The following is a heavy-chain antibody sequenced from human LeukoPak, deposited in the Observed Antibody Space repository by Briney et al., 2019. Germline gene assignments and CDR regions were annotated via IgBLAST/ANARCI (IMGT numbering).Heavy chain of an antibody. CDR3: ARDPQCSSISCFHGFDP. D-gene: IGHD2-2*01. Sequence: GRSLRLSCAASGFTFSTYTMHWVRQAPGKGLEWVAIISFDGSYEYYADSVKGRFTISRDKNTLYLQMNSLRAEDTAVYYCARDPQCSSISCFHGFDPWGQGTLVTVSS. J-gene: IGHJ5*02. CDR2: ISFDGSYE. CDR1: GFTFSTYT. V-gene: IGHV3-30*01.